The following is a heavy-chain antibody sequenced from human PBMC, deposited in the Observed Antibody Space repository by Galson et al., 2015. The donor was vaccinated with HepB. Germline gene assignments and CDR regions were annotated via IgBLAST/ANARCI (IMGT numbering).Heavy chain of an antibody. Sequence: AVKVSCKASGYTFTGYYMHWVRRAPGQGLEWMGRINPNSGGTDYAQKFQGRVTMTRDTSISTVYMELNRLRSDDTAVYYCARDGSDYGNWFDPWGQGTLVTVSS. CDR1: GYTFTGYY. V-gene: IGHV1-2*06. CDR3: ARDGSDYGNWFDP. J-gene: IGHJ5*02. D-gene: IGHD4-17*01. CDR2: INPNSGGT.